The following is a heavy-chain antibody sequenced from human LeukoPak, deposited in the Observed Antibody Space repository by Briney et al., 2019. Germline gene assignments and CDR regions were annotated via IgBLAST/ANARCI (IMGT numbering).Heavy chain of an antibody. CDR2: IGSSSSYI. Sequence: GGSLRLSCAASGFTFSSYSMNWVRQAPGKGLEWVSSIGSSSSYIYYADSVKGRFTISRDNAKNSLYLQMNSLRAEDTAVYYCARDDSSGYQYWGQGTLVTVSS. CDR3: ARDDSSGYQY. J-gene: IGHJ4*02. CDR1: GFTFSSYS. V-gene: IGHV3-21*01. D-gene: IGHD3-22*01.